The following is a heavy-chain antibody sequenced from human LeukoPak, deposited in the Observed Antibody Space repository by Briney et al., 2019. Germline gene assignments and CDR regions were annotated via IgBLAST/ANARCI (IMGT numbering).Heavy chain of an antibody. Sequence: TGGSLRLSCEASGFTSTSYAIHWVRQAPGKGLEWVAVISYDGSYKYYADSVKGRFTISRDSSKNTLYLQMNSLRAEDTAVYYCAKDCGSGSYYLYYFDYWGQGTLVTVSS. V-gene: IGHV3-30-3*01. CDR2: ISYDGSYK. D-gene: IGHD3-10*01. CDR1: GFTSTSYA. CDR3: AKDCGSGSYYLYYFDY. J-gene: IGHJ4*02.